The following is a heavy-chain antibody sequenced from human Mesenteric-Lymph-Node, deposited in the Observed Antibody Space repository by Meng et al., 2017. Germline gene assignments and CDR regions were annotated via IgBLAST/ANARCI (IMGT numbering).Heavy chain of an antibody. V-gene: IGHV3-49*03. J-gene: IGHJ4*02. CDR2: IRRRDHGATT. CDR3: AKDAYFDSSGSAWFYFDY. Sequence: GGSLRLSCTASGFTISGYDMSWFRQAPGTGLEWVGLIRRRDHGATTEYAASVKGRFTISRDNSKNTLYLQMSSLRAEDKAVYYCAKDAYFDSSGSAWFYFDYWGQGTLVTVSS. CDR1: GFTISGYD. D-gene: IGHD3-22*01.